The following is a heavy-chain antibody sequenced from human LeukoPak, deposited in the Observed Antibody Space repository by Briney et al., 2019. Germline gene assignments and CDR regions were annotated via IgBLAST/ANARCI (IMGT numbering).Heavy chain of an antibody. Sequence: ASVKVSCKASGYTFTSYYMHWVRQAPGQGLEWMGIINPSGGSTSYAQKFQGRVTMTRDTSTSTVYMELSSLRSEDTAVYYCADARSSSWYYYYMDVWGKGTAVTVSS. CDR1: GYTFTSYY. J-gene: IGHJ6*03. V-gene: IGHV1-46*01. D-gene: IGHD6-13*01. CDR3: ADARSSSWYYYYMDV. CDR2: INPSGGST.